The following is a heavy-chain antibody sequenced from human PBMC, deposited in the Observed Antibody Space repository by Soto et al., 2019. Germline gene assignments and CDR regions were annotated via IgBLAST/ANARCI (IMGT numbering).Heavy chain of an antibody. Sequence: QMQLVQSGPEVKKPGTSVKVSCKASGFTFTSSAVQWVRQARGQRLEWIGWIVVGSGNTNYAQKFQERVTITRDMSTSAAYMELSRLRSEDTAVYYCAAFRYSYGLRPHGGMAVWGQGTTVTVSS. CDR1: GFTFTSSA. J-gene: IGHJ6*02. D-gene: IGHD5-18*01. CDR3: AAFRYSYGLRPHGGMAV. CDR2: IVVGSGNT. V-gene: IGHV1-58*01.